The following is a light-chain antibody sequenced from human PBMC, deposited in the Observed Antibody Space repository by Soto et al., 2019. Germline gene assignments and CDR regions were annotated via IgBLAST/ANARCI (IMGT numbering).Light chain of an antibody. CDR2: EVS. J-gene: IGLJ1*01. V-gene: IGLV2-8*01. Sequence: QSVLTQPPSASGSPGQSVTISCTGTSSDVGGYNYVSWYQQHPGKAPKLMIYEVSKRPSGVPDRFSGSKSGNTASLTVSGLQAEDEADYYCSSYAFIFCVFGTGTKVTV. CDR1: SSDVGGYNY. CDR3: SSYAFIFCV.